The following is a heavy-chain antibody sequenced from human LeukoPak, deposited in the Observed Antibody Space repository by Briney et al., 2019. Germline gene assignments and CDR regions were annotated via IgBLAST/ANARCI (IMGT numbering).Heavy chain of an antibody. Sequence: GASVKVSCRASGYPFTNYDINWVRQATGQGLEWMGWMNPNSGNTGYAQKFQGRVTMTSDISISTAYMELSTLRSEDTAVYYCARGPPPYCNGDSCYPFLYFPHWGQGTVVTVSS. V-gene: IGHV1-8*01. CDR2: MNPNSGNT. CDR1: GYPFTNYD. D-gene: IGHD2-15*01. CDR3: ARGPPPYCNGDSCYPFLYFPH. J-gene: IGHJ1*01.